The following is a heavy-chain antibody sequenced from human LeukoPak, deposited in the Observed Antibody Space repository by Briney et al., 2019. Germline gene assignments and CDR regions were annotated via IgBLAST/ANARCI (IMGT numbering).Heavy chain of an antibody. Sequence: ASVKVSCKVSGYTFTGYYMHWVRQAPGQGLEWMGWINPNSGGANYAQKFQGRVTMTRDTSISTAYMELSRPTSDDTAVYYCARVETYCSGGDCYSRWVDYWGQGTLVTVSS. J-gene: IGHJ4*02. V-gene: IGHV1-2*02. CDR2: INPNSGGA. CDR1: GYTFTGYY. D-gene: IGHD2-15*01. CDR3: ARVETYCSGGDCYSRWVDY.